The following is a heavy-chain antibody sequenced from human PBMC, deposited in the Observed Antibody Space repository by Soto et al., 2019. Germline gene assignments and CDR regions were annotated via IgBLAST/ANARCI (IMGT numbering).Heavy chain of an antibody. J-gene: IGHJ5*02. Sequence: SETLSLTCAVSGGSISSGGYSWSWIRQPPGKGLEWIGYIYHSGSTYYNPSLKSRVTISVDRSKNQFSLNLRSVTAADMAMYYCARGDYVSPENNWFDPWGQGTLVTVSS. CDR2: IYHSGST. CDR3: ARGDYVSPENNWFDP. D-gene: IGHD3-16*01. V-gene: IGHV4-30-2*01. CDR1: GGSISSGGYS.